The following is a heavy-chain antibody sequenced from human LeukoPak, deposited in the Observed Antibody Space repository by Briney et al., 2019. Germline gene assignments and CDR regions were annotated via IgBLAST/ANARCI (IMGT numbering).Heavy chain of an antibody. J-gene: IGHJ3*02. CDR3: ARRNPHDAFDI. D-gene: IGHD1-14*01. CDR1: GFTFSSYA. Sequence: GGSLRLSCAASGFTFSSYAMHWVRQAPGKGLEYVSAISSNGGSTYYANSVKGRFTIPRDNSKNTLYLQMGSLRAEDMAVYYCARRNPHDAFDIWGQGTMVTVSS. V-gene: IGHV3-64*01. CDR2: ISSNGGST.